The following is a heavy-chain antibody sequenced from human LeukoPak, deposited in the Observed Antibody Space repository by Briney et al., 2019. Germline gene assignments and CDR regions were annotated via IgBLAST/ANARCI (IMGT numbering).Heavy chain of an antibody. V-gene: IGHV3-48*04. CDR1: GW. CDR2: ISSSGSTI. Sequence: GGSLRLSCAASGWMHWVRQAPGKGLECISYISSSGSTIYYADSVKGRFTISRDNAKNSLYLQMNSLRAEDTAVYYCARGEYYYGSGVDYWGQGTLVTVSS. CDR3: ARGEYYYGSGVDY. J-gene: IGHJ4*02. D-gene: IGHD3-10*01.